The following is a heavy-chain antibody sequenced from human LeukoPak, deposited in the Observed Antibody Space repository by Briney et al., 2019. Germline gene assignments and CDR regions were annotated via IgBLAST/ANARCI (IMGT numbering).Heavy chain of an antibody. CDR2: ISGSGRST. J-gene: IGHJ3*02. Sequence: PGGTLRLSCAASGFTFNSYGMSWVRQAPGKGLEWVSGISGSGRSTYYADSVKGRFTISRDNSKNTLYLQMNTLRAEDTALYYCAKDCGGRCYPTREGPFDIWGQGTMVSVSS. CDR1: GFTFNSYG. D-gene: IGHD2-15*01. CDR3: AKDCGGRCYPTREGPFDI. V-gene: IGHV3-23*01.